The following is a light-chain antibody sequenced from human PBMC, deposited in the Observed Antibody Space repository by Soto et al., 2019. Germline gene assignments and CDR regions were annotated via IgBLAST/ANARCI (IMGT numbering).Light chain of an antibody. Sequence: DIQMTQSPSTLSASVGDRVTITCRARPSISSWLAWYQQKPGKAPKLQIYKAPSVESGVPSRLSGGGSGNEFTITISSLQPDDYAPYYCQQDNSYFPTTYGQGIKVEIK. J-gene: IGKJ1*01. CDR3: QQDNSYFPTT. CDR1: PSISSW. CDR2: KAP. V-gene: IGKV1-5*03.